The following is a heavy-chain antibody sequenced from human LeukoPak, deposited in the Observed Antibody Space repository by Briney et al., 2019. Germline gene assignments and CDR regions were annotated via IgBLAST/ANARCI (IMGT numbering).Heavy chain of an antibody. CDR2: IYTSGST. CDR1: GGSISSYY. CDR3: ASTSRYYYGSGSYYPY. Sequence: SETLSLTCTVSGGSISSYYWSWIRQPAGKGLEWIGRIYTSGSTNYNPPLKSRVTMSVDTSKNQFSLKLSSVTAADTAVYYCASTSRYYYGSGSYYPYWGQGTLVTVSS. J-gene: IGHJ4*02. V-gene: IGHV4-4*07. D-gene: IGHD3-10*01.